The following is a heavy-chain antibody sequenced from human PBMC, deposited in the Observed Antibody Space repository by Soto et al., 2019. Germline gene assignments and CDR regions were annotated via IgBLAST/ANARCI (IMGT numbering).Heavy chain of an antibody. Sequence: QVQLQESGPGLVKPSQTLSLTCTVSGGSISSGGDYWSWIRQHPGKGLEWIGYIYYSGSTYYNPSLKSRVTISVATSKNQFSLKLSSVTAADTAVYYCARVTGIGGVATSIDYWGQGTLVTVSS. J-gene: IGHJ4*02. CDR1: GGSISSGGDY. CDR3: ARVTGIGGVATSIDY. D-gene: IGHD5-12*01. V-gene: IGHV4-31*03. CDR2: IYYSGST.